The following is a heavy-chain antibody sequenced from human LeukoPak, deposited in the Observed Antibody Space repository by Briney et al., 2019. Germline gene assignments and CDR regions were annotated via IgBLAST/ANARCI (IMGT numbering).Heavy chain of an antibody. V-gene: IGHV4-59*11. CDR1: GGSISSHY. D-gene: IGHD5-18*01. Sequence: SETLSLTCTVSGGSISSHYWSWIRQPPGKGLEWIGYIYYSGSTNYNPSHKSRVTISVDTSKNQFSLKLSSVTAADTAVYYCARGGGYSYGYWFDPWGQGTLVTVSS. CDR2: IYYSGST. CDR3: ARGGGYSYGYWFDP. J-gene: IGHJ5*02.